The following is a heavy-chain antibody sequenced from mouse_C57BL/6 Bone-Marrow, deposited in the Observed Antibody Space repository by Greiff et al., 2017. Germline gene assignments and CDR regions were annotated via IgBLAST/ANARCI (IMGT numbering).Heavy chain of an antibody. CDR1: GYTFTGYW. D-gene: IGHD1-1*01. J-gene: IGHJ2*01. Sequence: VQLQQSGAELMKPGASVKLSCKATGYTFTGYWIEWVKQRPGHGLEWIGEILPGSGSANYNGKFKGKATFTADTSSNTAYMQLRALTTQDSAISACARHPSTTLVARDYRGQGTTLTVSS. CDR3: ARHPSTTLVARDY. CDR2: ILPGSGSA. V-gene: IGHV1-9*01.